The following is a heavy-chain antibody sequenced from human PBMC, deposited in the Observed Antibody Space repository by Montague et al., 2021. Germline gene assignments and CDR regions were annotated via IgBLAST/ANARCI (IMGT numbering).Heavy chain of an antibody. V-gene: IGHV4-59*01. CDR2: IYYGGST. CDR3: ARGYSSSWYN. Sequence: SETLSLTCNVSGGSISSYYWSWIRQPPGKGLEWIGYIYYGGSTKYKPSLKSRVTISEDTSKNQFSLKLSSVTAADTAVYYCARGYSSSWYNWGQGTLVSVSS. J-gene: IGHJ4*02. D-gene: IGHD6-13*01. CDR1: GGSISSYY.